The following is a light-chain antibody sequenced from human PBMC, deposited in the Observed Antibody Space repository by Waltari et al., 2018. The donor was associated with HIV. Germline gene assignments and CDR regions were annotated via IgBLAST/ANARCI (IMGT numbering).Light chain of an antibody. V-gene: IGLV6-57*01. Sequence: NFMLTQPHSVSESPGKTVTISCTRSSGSIANNYVQWYQQRPGSSPTAVLYEDNQRPSVVPDRFSGSIDSSSNSASLSISGLKTEDEADYFCQSYDSFSVLFGGGTKLTVL. CDR3: QSYDSFSVL. J-gene: IGLJ2*01. CDR2: EDN. CDR1: SGSIANNY.